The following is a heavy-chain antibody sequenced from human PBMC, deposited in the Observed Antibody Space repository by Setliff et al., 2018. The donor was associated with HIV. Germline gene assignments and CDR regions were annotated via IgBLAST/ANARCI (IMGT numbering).Heavy chain of an antibody. J-gene: IGHJ3*02. Sequence: ASVKVSCKASGYTFTSYGISWVRQAPGQGLEWMGWISAYSGNTNYAQKLQGRVTMTTDTSTSTAYVELRSLRSDDTAVYYCARVAWYYSFWSGLGDAFDIWGQGTMVTVSS. V-gene: IGHV1-18*01. CDR1: GYTFTSYG. D-gene: IGHD3-3*01. CDR2: ISAYSGNT. CDR3: ARVAWYYSFWSGLGDAFDI.